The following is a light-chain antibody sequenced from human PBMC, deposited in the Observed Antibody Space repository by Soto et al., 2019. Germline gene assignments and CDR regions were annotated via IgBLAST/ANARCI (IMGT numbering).Light chain of an antibody. V-gene: IGKV2-30*02. CDR2: RVS. Sequence: DVVMTQSPLSLPVTLGQPASISCRSSQSLVHADTYTHLSWLHQRPGQSPRRLIYRVSNRDSGVTDRFRGSGAGPDLTQQISRVEAEDIGTYYCMQGTHWTYTVGQGTRLEIK. J-gene: IGKJ2*01. CDR3: MQGTHWTYT. CDR1: QSLVHADTYTH.